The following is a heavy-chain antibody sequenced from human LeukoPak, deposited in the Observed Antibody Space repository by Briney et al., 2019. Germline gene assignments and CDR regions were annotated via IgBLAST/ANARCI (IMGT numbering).Heavy chain of an antibody. CDR1: GGSISSGDYY. V-gene: IGHV4-30-4*01. CDR2: IYYSGST. J-gene: IGHJ5*02. D-gene: IGHD2-15*01. CDR3: ARMKVSGYCNGGSCYIWFDP. Sequence: SETLSLTCTVSGGSISSGDYYWSWIRQPPGKGLEWIGFIYYSGSTYYNPSLKSRVTVSIDTSKNQFSLKLNSVTAADTAVYYCARMKVSGYCNGGSCYIWFDPWGQGTLVTVSS.